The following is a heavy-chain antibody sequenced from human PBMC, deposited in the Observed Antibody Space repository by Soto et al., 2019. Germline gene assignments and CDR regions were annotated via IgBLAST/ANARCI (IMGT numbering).Heavy chain of an antibody. CDR1: GFTFSSYG. Sequence: QVQLVESGGGVVQPGRSLRLSCAASGFTFSSYGMHWVRQAPGKGLEWVAVIWYDGSNKYYADSVKGRFTISRDNSKNALYLQMNSLRAEDTAVYYCAREPAPGAFDIWGQGTMVTVSS. CDR2: IWYDGSNK. J-gene: IGHJ3*02. V-gene: IGHV3-30*19. CDR3: AREPAPGAFDI.